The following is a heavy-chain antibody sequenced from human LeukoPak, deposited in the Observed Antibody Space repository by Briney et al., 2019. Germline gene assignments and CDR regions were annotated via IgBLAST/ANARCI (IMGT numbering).Heavy chain of an antibody. J-gene: IGHJ3*01. CDR3: ARFRSPLTWASAFDV. Sequence: GGSLRLSCSASGFSLSSYSMNWVRQAPGKGLEWVSCITSTSRQYYADSVKGRFSISKDNAQNSVYLQVNSLRVDDTAVFYCARFRSPLTWASAFDVWGRGTLVTVSS. CDR1: GFSLSSYS. V-gene: IGHV3-21*03. CDR2: ITSTSRQ. D-gene: IGHD3-16*02.